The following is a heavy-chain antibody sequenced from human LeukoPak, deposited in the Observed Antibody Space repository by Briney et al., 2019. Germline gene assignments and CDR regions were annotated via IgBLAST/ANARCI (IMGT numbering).Heavy chain of an antibody. CDR3: ARDKYDSSGYYYAD. CDR1: GGSISSGGYY. J-gene: IGHJ4*02. Sequence: PSQTLSLTCTVSGGSISSGGYYWSWIRQPPGKGLEWIGYIYHSGSTYYNPSLKSRVTISVDTSKNQFSLKLSSVTAADTAVYYCARDKYDSSGYYYADWGQGILVTVSS. CDR2: IYHSGST. V-gene: IGHV4-30-2*01. D-gene: IGHD3-22*01.